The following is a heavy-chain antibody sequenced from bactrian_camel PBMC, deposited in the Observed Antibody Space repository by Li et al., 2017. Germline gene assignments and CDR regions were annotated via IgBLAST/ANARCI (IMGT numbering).Heavy chain of an antibody. Sequence: VQLVESGGGLVQPGGSLRLSCAASGFPSSSYDMSWVRQAAGKGLEWVSTIIPDGARQYYADSVKGRFTISRDNAKNTVYLEMTTLTSDDTGPYYCTTQGVAHWGQGTQVTVS. J-gene: IGHJ4*01. CDR2: IIPDGARQ. D-gene: IGHD3*01. V-gene: IGHV3S40*01. CDR1: GFPSSSYD. CDR3: TTQGVAH.